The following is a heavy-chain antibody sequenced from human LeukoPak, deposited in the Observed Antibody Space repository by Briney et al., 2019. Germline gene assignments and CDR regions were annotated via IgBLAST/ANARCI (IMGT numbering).Heavy chain of an antibody. V-gene: IGHV1-2*04. CDR2: INPNSGGT. J-gene: IGHJ4*01. CDR3: ARSHDYVWGSYRYSYYYFDY. D-gene: IGHD3-16*02. CDR1: GYTFTGYY. Sequence: EASVKVSCKASGYTFTGYYMHWVRQAPGQGLEWMGWINPNSGGTNYAQKFQGWVTMTRDTSISTAYMELSRLRSDDTAVYYCARSHDYVWGSYRYSYYYFDYWGQGTPVTVSS.